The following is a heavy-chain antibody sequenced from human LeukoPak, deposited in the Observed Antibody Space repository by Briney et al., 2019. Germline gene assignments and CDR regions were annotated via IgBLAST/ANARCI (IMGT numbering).Heavy chain of an antibody. D-gene: IGHD3-16*02. Sequence: SETLSLTCTVSGGSVSSGSYCWSWIRQPPGKGLEWIGYIYYSGSTNYNPSLKSRVTISVDTSKNQFSLKLSSVTAADTAVYYCARDEGVIFNYWGQGTLVTVSS. CDR2: IYYSGST. V-gene: IGHV4-61*01. J-gene: IGHJ4*02. CDR3: ARDEGVIFNY. CDR1: GGSVSSGSYC.